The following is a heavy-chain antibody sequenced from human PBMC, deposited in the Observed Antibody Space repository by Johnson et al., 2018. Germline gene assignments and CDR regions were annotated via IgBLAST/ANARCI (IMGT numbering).Heavy chain of an antibody. CDR2: ISSDGSI. CDR3: AKDNGYYDSSGYYGYFQH. CDR1: GFTFSSYA. J-gene: IGHJ1*01. D-gene: IGHD3-22*01. V-gene: IGHV3-30-3*02. Sequence: VQLLESGGGVVQPGRSLRLSCAASGFTFSSYAMHWVRQAPGKGLEWVAVISSDGSIGYADSVKGRFTISRDNAKNSLYLHMNSLRAEEQALYYCAKDNGYYDSSGYYGYFQHWGQGTLVTVSS.